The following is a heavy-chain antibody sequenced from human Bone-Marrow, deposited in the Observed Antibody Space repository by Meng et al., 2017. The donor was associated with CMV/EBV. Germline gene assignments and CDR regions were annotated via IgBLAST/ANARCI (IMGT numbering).Heavy chain of an antibody. Sequence: GGSLRLSCAASGFTFSSYTMNWVRQAPGKGLEWVSAVSGSAGRTYYADSVKGRFSISRDNARKSLYLQMSSLRAEDTAVYYCARDRGEYYYNGMDVWGQGPTVTVSS. V-gene: IGHV3-21*01. D-gene: IGHD3-16*01. CDR3: ARDRGEYYYNGMDV. CDR1: GFTFSSYT. CDR2: VSGSAGRT. J-gene: IGHJ6*02.